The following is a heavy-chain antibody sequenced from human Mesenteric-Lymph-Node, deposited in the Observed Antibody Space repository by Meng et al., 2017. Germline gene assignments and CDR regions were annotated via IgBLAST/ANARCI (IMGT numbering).Heavy chain of an antibody. CDR1: GFTFSSYA. D-gene: IGHD6-6*01. J-gene: IGHJ4*02. CDR2: IWFDGSHT. Sequence: GESLKISCAASGFTFSSYAMHWVRQGPGKGLEWVAVIWFDGSHTSYADSVKGRFTISRDNSKNSLYLQMNSLRAEDTAVYYCARDEGYSSSSGQKYWGQGTLVTVSS. V-gene: IGHV3-33*01. CDR3: ARDEGYSSSSGQKY.